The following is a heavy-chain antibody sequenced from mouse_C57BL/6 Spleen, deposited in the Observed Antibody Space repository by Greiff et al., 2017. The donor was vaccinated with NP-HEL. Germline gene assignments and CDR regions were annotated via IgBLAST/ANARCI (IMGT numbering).Heavy chain of an antibody. CDR3: ARQDYSNYKAMDY. Sequence: VQLQQSGAELARPGASVKMSCKASGYTFTSYTMHWVKQRPGQGLEWIGYINPSSGDTKYNQKSKNKATLNADKASLTAYMQLSSLTSGDSAVYYCARQDYSNYKAMDYWGQGTSVTVSS. CDR2: INPSSGDT. V-gene: IGHV1-4*01. CDR1: GYTFTSYT. J-gene: IGHJ4*01. D-gene: IGHD2-5*01.